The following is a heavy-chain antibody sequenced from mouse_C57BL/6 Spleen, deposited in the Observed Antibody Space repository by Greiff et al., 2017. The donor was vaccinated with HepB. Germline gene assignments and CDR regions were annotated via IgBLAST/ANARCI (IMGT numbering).Heavy chain of an antibody. Sequence: DVKLVESEGGLVQPGSSMKLSCTASGFTFSDYYMAWVRQVPEKGLEWVANINYDGSSTYYLDSLKSRFIISRDNAKNILYLQMSSLKSEDTATYYCARVTYYGYAMDYWGQGTSVTVSS. CDR3: ARVTYYGYAMDY. V-gene: IGHV5-16*01. CDR1: GFTFSDYY. J-gene: IGHJ4*01. D-gene: IGHD2-10*01. CDR2: INYDGSST.